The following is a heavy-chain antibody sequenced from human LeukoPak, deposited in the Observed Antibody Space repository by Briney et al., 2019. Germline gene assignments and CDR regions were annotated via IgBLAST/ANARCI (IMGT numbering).Heavy chain of an antibody. CDR2: IYYSGST. CDR1: GGSISSYY. CDR3: AREGSGSYDWFDP. D-gene: IGHD3-10*01. Sequence: PSETLSLTCTDSGGSISSYYWSWIRQPPGKGLEWIGYIYYSGSTNYNPSLKSRVTISVDTSKNQFSLKLSSVTAADTAVYYCAREGSGSYDWFDPWGQGTLVTVSS. V-gene: IGHV4-59*01. J-gene: IGHJ5*02.